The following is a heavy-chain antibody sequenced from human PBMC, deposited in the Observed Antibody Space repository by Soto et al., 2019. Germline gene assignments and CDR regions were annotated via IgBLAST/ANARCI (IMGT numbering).Heavy chain of an antibody. V-gene: IGHV4-59*01. CDR1: GGSISSNY. J-gene: IGHJ4*02. CDR2: VYNSGST. D-gene: IGHD6-13*01. Sequence: SETLSLTCTASGGSISSNYWTWIRQPPGKGLEWIGYVYNSGSTNYNPSLKSRVTISEDTSKSQFSLKVNSMTAADTAVYYCARYRREAVAGYTLDNWGQGILVTVSS. CDR3: ARYRREAVAGYTLDN.